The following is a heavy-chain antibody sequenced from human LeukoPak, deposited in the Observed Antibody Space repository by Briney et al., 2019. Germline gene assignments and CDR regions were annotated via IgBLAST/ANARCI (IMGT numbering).Heavy chain of an antibody. CDR1: GGPISLWH. J-gene: IGHJ4*02. Sequence: SETLSPTCSVSGGPISLWHWNWIRQTAGKGLEWIGRIVPYGVTYFNPSLKSRVAMSLDTSNSQLSLRLASVTAADTAIYYCATGHGVFDHWGQGTLVTVSS. CDR2: IVPYGVT. V-gene: IGHV4-4*07. CDR3: ATGHGVFDH. D-gene: IGHD1-14*01.